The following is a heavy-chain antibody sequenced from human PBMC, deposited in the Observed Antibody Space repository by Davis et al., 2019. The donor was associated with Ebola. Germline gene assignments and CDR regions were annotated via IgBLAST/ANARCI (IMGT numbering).Heavy chain of an antibody. CDR2: IKPSSGGT. J-gene: IGHJ4*02. V-gene: IGHV1-2*02. Sequence: ASVKVSCKASGYSFTGYYLHWVRQAPGQGLEWLGWIKPSSGGTTYAQKFQGRVTMTSDTSTGTVYMELLRLMSDDTAVYYCARDAVGDNILKLDYRGQGTLVTVSS. D-gene: IGHD4-17*01. CDR1: GYSFTGYY. CDR3: ARDAVGDNILKLDY.